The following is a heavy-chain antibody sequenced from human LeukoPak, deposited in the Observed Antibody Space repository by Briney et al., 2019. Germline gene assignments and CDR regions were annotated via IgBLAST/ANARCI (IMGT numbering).Heavy chain of an antibody. V-gene: IGHV4-34*01. D-gene: IGHD3-22*01. CDR3: ARGPYPSYYYDSRRFDY. Sequence: SETLSLTCAVYGGSFSGYYWSWIRQPPGKGLEWIGEINHSGSTNYNPSLKSRVTISVDTSKNQFSLKLSSVTAADTAVYYCARGPYPSYYYDSRRFDYWGQGTLVTVSS. CDR2: INHSGST. CDR1: GGSFSGYY. J-gene: IGHJ4*02.